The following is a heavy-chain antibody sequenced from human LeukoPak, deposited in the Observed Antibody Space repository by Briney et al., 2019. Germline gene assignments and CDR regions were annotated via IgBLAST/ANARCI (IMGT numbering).Heavy chain of an antibody. J-gene: IGHJ4*02. D-gene: IGHD6-6*01. CDR2: LPPDELDI. CDR3: VGTIASRGSEY. CDR1: GFTFTNYW. V-gene: IGHV3-74*01. Sequence: GGSLRLSCAASGFTFTNYWMHWVRQAPGMGLVWVSRLPPDELDIIYADSVKGRFTVSRDNAKNTVYLQRNNLRVDDTAMDYCVGTIASRGSEYWGQGALVTVSS.